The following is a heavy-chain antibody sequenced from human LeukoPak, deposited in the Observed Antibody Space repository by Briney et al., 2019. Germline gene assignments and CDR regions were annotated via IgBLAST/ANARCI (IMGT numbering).Heavy chain of an antibody. V-gene: IGHV4-4*07. CDR1: GGSISGYY. Sequence: SETLSLTCTVSGGSISGYYWSWIRQPAGKGLEWIGRIHTSGSTDYNPSLKRRVTLSLDTSKNQFSLKLSSVTAADTAVYYCARVSSIAARPQGYYYYYMDVWGKGTTVTVSS. CDR2: IHTSGST. J-gene: IGHJ6*03. CDR3: ARVSSIAARPQGYYYYYMDV. D-gene: IGHD6-6*01.